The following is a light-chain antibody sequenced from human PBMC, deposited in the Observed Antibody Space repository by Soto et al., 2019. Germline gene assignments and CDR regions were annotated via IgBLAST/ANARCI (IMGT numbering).Light chain of an antibody. Sequence: QTVVTQEPSLTVSPGGTVTLTCASSTGAVTSGYYPNWFQQKSGQPPRALVYSTGNRYSWTPARFSGSLLGGEAALTLSGVQPEDEDEYSCLLFSGGEWVFGGGTKLTVL. J-gene: IGLJ3*02. V-gene: IGLV7-43*01. CDR3: LLFSGGEWV. CDR2: STG. CDR1: TGAVTSGYY.